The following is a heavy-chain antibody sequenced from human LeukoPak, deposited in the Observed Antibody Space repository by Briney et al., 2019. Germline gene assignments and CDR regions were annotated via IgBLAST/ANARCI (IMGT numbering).Heavy chain of an antibody. V-gene: IGHV1-46*01. D-gene: IGHD1-26*01. J-gene: IGHJ6*03. CDR1: GYTFTSYY. Sequence: GASVKVSCKASGYTFTSYYMHWVRQAPGQGLEWMGIINPSGGSTSYAQKFQGRVTMTRDTSTSTVYMELSSLRSEDTAVYFCARATWDPNYYYYMDVWGKGTTVTISS. CDR2: INPSGGST. CDR3: ARATWDPNYYYYMDV.